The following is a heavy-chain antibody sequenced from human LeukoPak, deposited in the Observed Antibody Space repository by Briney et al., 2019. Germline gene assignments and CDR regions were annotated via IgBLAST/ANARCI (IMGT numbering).Heavy chain of an antibody. J-gene: IGHJ4*02. D-gene: IGHD3-10*01. V-gene: IGHV3-23*01. Sequence: GGSLRLSCADSGCTFSSYAMSWVRQAPGKGLEWVSAISGSGGSTYYADSVKGRFTISRDNSKNALYLQMNSLRAEDTAVYYCARGTWFGELSVDYWGQGTLVTVSS. CDR1: GCTFSSYA. CDR3: ARGTWFGELSVDY. CDR2: ISGSGGST.